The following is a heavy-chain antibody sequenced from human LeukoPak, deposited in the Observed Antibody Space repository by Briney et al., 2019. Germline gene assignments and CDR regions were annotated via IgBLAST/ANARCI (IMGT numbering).Heavy chain of an antibody. Sequence: GASVKVSCKASGYTFTGYYMHWVRQAPGQGLEWMGWINPNSGGTNYAQKFQGWVTMTRDTSISTAYMELSRLRSDDTAVYYCARDRRLWFGESLYYYYYYGMDVWGQGTTVTVSS. V-gene: IGHV1-2*04. CDR1: GYTFTGYY. CDR2: INPNSGGT. CDR3: ARDRRLWFGESLYYYYYYGMDV. D-gene: IGHD3-10*01. J-gene: IGHJ6*02.